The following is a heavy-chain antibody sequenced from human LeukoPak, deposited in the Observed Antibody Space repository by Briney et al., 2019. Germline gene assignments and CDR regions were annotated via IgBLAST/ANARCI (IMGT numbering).Heavy chain of an antibody. CDR2: INPNSGGT. V-gene: IGHV1-2*02. Sequence: ASVKVSCKASGYTFTGYYMHWVRQAPGQGLEWMGWINPNSGGTNYAQKFQGRVTVTRDTSISTAYMELSRLRSDDTAVYYCARGNDYVWGSYRQRAYYYYYYMDVWGKGTTVTVSS. D-gene: IGHD3-16*02. CDR1: GYTFTGYY. CDR3: ARGNDYVWGSYRQRAYYYYYYMDV. J-gene: IGHJ6*03.